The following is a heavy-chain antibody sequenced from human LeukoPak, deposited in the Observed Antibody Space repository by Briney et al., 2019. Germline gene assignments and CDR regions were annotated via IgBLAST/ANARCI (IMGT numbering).Heavy chain of an antibody. D-gene: IGHD3-22*01. Sequence: GGSLRLSCAASGFTFTSHWMHWVRQAPGKGLVWVSRINSDGSNTTYADSVKGRFTISRDNAKNTLYLRMNSLRAEDTAVYYCAREKDYYDSSGYYRDAFDIWGQGTKVTASS. J-gene: IGHJ3*02. CDR2: INSDGSNT. CDR3: AREKDYYDSSGYYRDAFDI. V-gene: IGHV3-74*03. CDR1: GFTFTSHW.